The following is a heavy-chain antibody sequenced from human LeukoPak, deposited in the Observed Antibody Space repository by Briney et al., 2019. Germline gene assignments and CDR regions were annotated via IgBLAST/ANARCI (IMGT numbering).Heavy chain of an antibody. CDR3: ARVDRVYSSWPDY. D-gene: IGHD6-13*01. CDR2: ISSSSSTI. CDR1: GFTFSSYS. J-gene: IGHJ4*02. V-gene: IGHV3-48*04. Sequence: GGSLRLSCAASGFTFSSYSMNWVRQAPGKGLEWVSYISSSSSTIYYADSVKGRFTISRDNVKNSLYLQMNSLRAEDTAVYYCARVDRVYSSWPDYWGQGTLVTVSS.